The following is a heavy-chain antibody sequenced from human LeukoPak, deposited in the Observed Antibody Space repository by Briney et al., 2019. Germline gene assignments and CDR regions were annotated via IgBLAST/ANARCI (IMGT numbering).Heavy chain of an antibody. Sequence: PSGTLSLTCTVSGGSITSDYWSWIRQPAGKGLEWIGRIYTSGSTNYNPSLKSRVTMSVDTSKNQFSLKLSSVTAADTAVYYCARVGYGYDAFDIWGQGTMVTVSS. CDR2: IYTSGST. V-gene: IGHV4-4*07. J-gene: IGHJ3*02. CDR3: ARVGYGYDAFDI. D-gene: IGHD5-18*01. CDR1: GGSITSDY.